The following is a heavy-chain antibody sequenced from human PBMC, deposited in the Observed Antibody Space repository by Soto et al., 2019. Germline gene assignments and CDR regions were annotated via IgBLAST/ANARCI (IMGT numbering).Heavy chain of an antibody. D-gene: IGHD2-21*02. Sequence: GGSLRLSCAASGFTFSSYGMHWVRQAPGKGLEWVAVISYDGSNKYYADSVKGRFTISRDNSKNTLYLQMNSLRAEDTAVYYCAKDSKRGDYWTGYFDYWGQGTLVTVSS. J-gene: IGHJ4*02. CDR2: ISYDGSNK. V-gene: IGHV3-30*18. CDR3: AKDSKRGDYWTGYFDY. CDR1: GFTFSSYG.